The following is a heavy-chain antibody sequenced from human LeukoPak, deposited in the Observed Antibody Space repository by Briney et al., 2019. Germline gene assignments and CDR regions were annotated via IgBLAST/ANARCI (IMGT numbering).Heavy chain of an antibody. CDR1: GYSISSGYY. J-gene: IGHJ4*02. CDR3: ARDAPGSSGSHLNY. Sequence: SETLSLTCSASGYSISSGYYWGWIRQPPGKGLEWIGSIHHSGSTYYNPSLNSRVTMSLDTSKNQFSLKVSSVTAADTAVYYCARDAPGSSGSHLNYWGQGTLVTVSS. CDR2: IHHSGST. D-gene: IGHD1-26*01. V-gene: IGHV4-38-2*02.